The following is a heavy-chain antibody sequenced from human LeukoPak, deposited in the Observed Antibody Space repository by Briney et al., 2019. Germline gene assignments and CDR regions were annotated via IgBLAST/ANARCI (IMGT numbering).Heavy chain of an antibody. Sequence: GASVKVSCKASGGTFSSYAISWVRQAPGQGLEWMGGIIPIFGTANYAQKFQGRVTITADKSTSTAYMELSRLTSDDTAVYYCARSSSTVNLYYYYMDVWGKGTTVTVSS. CDR3: ARSSSTVNLYYYYMDV. CDR2: IIPIFGTA. D-gene: IGHD4-17*01. J-gene: IGHJ6*03. CDR1: GGTFSSYA. V-gene: IGHV1-69*06.